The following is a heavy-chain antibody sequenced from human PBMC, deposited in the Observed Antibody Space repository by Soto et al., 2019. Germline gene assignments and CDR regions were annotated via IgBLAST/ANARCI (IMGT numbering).Heavy chain of an antibody. CDR3: AKDQDDYGDTNWFDP. CDR2: ISGSGGSS. D-gene: IGHD4-17*01. Sequence: EVQLLESGGGLVQPGGSLRLSCAASGFTFSSYAMSWVRQAPGKGLEWVSAISGSGGSSYYADSVKGRFTISRDNSKNTLYLQMNSLRAEDTAVYYCAKDQDDYGDTNWFDPWGQGTLVTVSS. J-gene: IGHJ5*02. V-gene: IGHV3-23*01. CDR1: GFTFSSYA.